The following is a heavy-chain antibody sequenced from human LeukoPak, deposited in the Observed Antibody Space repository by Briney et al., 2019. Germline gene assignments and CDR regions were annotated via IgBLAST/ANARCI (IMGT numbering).Heavy chain of an antibody. Sequence: GGSLGLSCAASGFTFSNYAMNWVRQAPGEGLEWVSGISGRGGSTFYVDSVKGRFTISRDNSKNTLYLQMNSLRAEDTAIYYCARDDYGETFDYWGQGTLVTVSS. J-gene: IGHJ4*02. CDR3: ARDDYGETFDY. V-gene: IGHV3-23*01. CDR2: ISGRGGST. CDR1: GFTFSNYA. D-gene: IGHD4-17*01.